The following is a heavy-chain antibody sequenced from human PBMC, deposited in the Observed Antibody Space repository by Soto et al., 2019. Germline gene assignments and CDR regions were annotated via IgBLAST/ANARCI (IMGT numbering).Heavy chain of an antibody. D-gene: IGHD6-19*01. CDR3: ARGRGAVALR. J-gene: IGHJ4*02. CDR1: GGSFSGYY. CDR2: INHSGST. V-gene: IGHV4-34*01. Sequence: QVQLQQWGAGLLKPSETLSLTCAVYGGSFSGYYWSWIRQPPGKGLEWIGEINHSGSTNYNPSLKSRVTISVDTSKNQCSLKLGSVTAADTAVYYCARGRGAVALRWCQGTLVTVSS.